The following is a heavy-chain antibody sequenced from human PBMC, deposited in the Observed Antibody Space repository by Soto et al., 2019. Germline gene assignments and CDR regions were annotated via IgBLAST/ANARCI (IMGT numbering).Heavy chain of an antibody. CDR3: AAPRAAVPHTRYFDP. J-gene: IGHJ5*02. Sequence: EAQLLESGGGLVQPGGSLRLSCAASGFAFSNFARSWVRQAPGKGLEWVSAIGSGSRGTHYAESVEDRFTISRDDSKNTLYLQLNSLTAEDTAVYYCAAPRAAVPHTRYFDPWGQGTPVTVSP. V-gene: IGHV3-23*01. D-gene: IGHD6-13*01. CDR1: GFAFSNFA. CDR2: IGSGSRGT.